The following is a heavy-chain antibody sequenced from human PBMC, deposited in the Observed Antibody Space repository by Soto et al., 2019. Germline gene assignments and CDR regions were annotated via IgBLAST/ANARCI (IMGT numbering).Heavy chain of an antibody. V-gene: IGHV4-31*03. CDR1: GGSISSGNYY. D-gene: IGHD6-13*01. CDR2: ISYSGST. J-gene: IGHJ4*02. Sequence: SETLSLTCTVSGGSISSGNYYWNWIRQHPGKGLEWIGYISYSGSTYYNPSLKSRLSISVDTSKNQFSLNLSSVTAADTAVYYCASGRRYSTSWFARWGEGTPVTVSS. CDR3: ASGRRYSTSWFAR.